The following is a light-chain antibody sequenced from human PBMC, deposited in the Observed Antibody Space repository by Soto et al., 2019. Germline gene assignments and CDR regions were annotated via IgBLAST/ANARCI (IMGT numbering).Light chain of an antibody. CDR1: QSISSW. CDR2: KAS. V-gene: IGKV1-5*03. CDR3: QQYDT. Sequence: DIQMTQSPSTLSASVGDRVTITCRASQSISSWLAWYQQKPGKAPKLLIYKASSLESGVPARFSGSGSGTEFTLTISSLQPDDFATYYCQQYDTFGQGTKLEIK. J-gene: IGKJ2*01.